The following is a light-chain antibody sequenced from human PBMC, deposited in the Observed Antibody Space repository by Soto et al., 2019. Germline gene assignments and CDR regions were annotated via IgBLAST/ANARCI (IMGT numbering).Light chain of an antibody. J-gene: IGKJ2*01. CDR1: KDIRNY. V-gene: IGKV1-33*01. CDR3: QQYDNLPYT. Sequence: DIQMTQSPSSLSASVGDRVTITCQANKDIRNYLNWYQQKPGKAPKLLIYDASNLETGAPSRFSGSRSGTDFTFTISSLQPEDIGTYYCQQYDNLPYTFGQGTKLEIK. CDR2: DAS.